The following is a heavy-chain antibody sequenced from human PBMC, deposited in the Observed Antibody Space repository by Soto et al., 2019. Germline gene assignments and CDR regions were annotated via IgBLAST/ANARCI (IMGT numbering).Heavy chain of an antibody. V-gene: IGHV2-5*02. CDR2: IYWDDDE. Sequence: QITLKESGPTLVKPTQPLTLTCTFSGFSLSTTAEGVGWIRQPPRKALEWLALIYWDDDERYSPSPKSRLTITKDTSKNQVVLTMTNVDPVDTATYYCAHGSCSGADCDPNPQLDYWGQGILVTVSS. CDR1: GFSLSTTAEG. D-gene: IGHD2-15*01. CDR3: AHGSCSGADCDPNPQLDY. J-gene: IGHJ4*02.